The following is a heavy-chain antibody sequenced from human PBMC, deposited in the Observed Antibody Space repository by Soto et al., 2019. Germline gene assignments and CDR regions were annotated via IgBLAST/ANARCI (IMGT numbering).Heavy chain of an antibody. CDR1: GFTFSSYG. CDR2: ISGSGGST. Sequence: GGSLRLSCAASGFTFSSYGMHWVRQAPGKGLEWVSAISGSGGSTYYADSVKGRFTISRDNSKNTLYLQMNSLRAEDTAVYYCAKSILEWLLSRYYFDYWGQGTLVTVSS. V-gene: IGHV3-23*01. J-gene: IGHJ4*02. CDR3: AKSILEWLLSRYYFDY. D-gene: IGHD3-3*01.